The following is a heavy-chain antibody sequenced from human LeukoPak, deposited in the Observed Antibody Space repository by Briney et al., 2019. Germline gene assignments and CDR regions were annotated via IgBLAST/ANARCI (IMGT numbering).Heavy chain of an antibody. D-gene: IGHD5-18*01. CDR3: AREVWRRASAMVHYYFDY. V-gene: IGHV3-21*01. CDR1: GFTFSSYS. CDR2: ISSSSSYI. J-gene: IGHJ4*02. Sequence: GGSLRLSCAASGFTFSSYSMNWVRQAPGKGLEWVSSISSSSSYIYYADSVKGRFTISRDNAKNSLYLQMNSLRAEDTAVYYCAREVWRRASAMVHYYFDYWGQGTLVTVSS.